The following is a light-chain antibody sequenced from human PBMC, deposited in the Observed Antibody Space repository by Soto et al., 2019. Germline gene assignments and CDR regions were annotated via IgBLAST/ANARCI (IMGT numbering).Light chain of an antibody. CDR1: SSNIGANYD. V-gene: IGLV1-40*01. CDR3: QSYDSTLSARYV. J-gene: IGLJ1*01. CDR2: GNK. Sequence: QSVLTQPPSVSGAPGQRGTISCTGSSSNIGANYDVHWYQQRPGTAPKLLIFGNKNRPSGVPDRFSGSKSGTSASLAITGLQAEDEGDYYCQSYDSTLSARYVFGTGTKLTVL.